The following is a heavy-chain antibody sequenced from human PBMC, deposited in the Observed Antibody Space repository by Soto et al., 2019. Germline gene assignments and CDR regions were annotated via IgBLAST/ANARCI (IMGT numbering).Heavy chain of an antibody. V-gene: IGHV3-21*01. CDR2: ISSSSSYI. J-gene: IGHJ4*02. Sequence: GGSLRLSCAASGFTFSSYSMNWVRQAPGKGLEWVSSISSSSSYIYYADSVKGRFTISRDNAKNSLYLQMNSLRAEDTAVYYCAKAKDFWSGTYVDYWGQGTLVTVSS. CDR1: GFTFSSYS. D-gene: IGHD3-3*01. CDR3: AKAKDFWSGTYVDY.